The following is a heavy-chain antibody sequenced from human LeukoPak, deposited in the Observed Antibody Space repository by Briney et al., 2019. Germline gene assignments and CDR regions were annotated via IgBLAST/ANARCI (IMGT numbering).Heavy chain of an antibody. J-gene: IGHJ5*02. Sequence: SETLSLTCAVSGGSISSGGYSWSWIRQPPGKGLEWIGYIYHRGSTYYNPSLKSRVTISVDRSKNQFSLKLSSVTAADTAVYYCARDLTENWFDPWGQGTLVTVSS. D-gene: IGHD1-20*01. CDR1: GGSISSGGYS. CDR3: ARDLTENWFDP. CDR2: IYHRGST. V-gene: IGHV4-30-2*01.